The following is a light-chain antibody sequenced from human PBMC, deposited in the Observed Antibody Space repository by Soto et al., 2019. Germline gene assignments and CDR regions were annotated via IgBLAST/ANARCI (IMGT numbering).Light chain of an antibody. CDR3: NSYTSSSTLL. V-gene: IGLV2-14*01. J-gene: IGLJ2*01. Sequence: QSVLTQPASVSGSPGQSITIFCTGTSSDVGGYNYVSWYQQHPGKAPKLMIYDVSNRPSGVSNRFSGSKSGNTASLTISGLQAEDEADYYCNSYTSSSTLLFGGGTKVTVL. CDR2: DVS. CDR1: SSDVGGYNY.